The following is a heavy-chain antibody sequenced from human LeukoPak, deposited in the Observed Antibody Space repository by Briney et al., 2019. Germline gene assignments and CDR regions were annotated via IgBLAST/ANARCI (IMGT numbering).Heavy chain of an antibody. D-gene: IGHD6-13*01. V-gene: IGHV3-11*05. CDR3: ARGSMRMAAAGLVDY. CDR2: VSSSSSYT. CDR1: GFTFSDYY. Sequence: GGSLRLSCEASGFTFSDYYMSWIRQAPGKGLEWVSYVSSSSSYTNYADSVKGRLTISRDNAKNSLYLQMNSLRAEDTAVYYCARGSMRMAAAGLVDYWGQGTLVSVSS. J-gene: IGHJ4*02.